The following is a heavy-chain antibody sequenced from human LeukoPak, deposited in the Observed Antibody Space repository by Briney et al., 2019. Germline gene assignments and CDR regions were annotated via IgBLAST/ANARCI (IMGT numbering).Heavy chain of an antibody. CDR3: ARDRAYYYDSSGYSN. CDR2: INLSGGST. J-gene: IGHJ4*02. Sequence: ASVKVSCKASGYTFTGYYMHWVRQAPGQGLEWVGVINLSGGSTNYAQKFQGRVTMTRDTSTSTVYMELSRLRSDDTAVYYCARDRAYYYDSSGYSNWGQGTLVTVSS. D-gene: IGHD3-22*01. CDR1: GYTFTGYY. V-gene: IGHV1-46*01.